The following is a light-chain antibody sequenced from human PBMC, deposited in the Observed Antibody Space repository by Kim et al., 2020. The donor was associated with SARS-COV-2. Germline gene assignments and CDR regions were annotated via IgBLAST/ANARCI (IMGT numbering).Light chain of an antibody. V-gene: IGLV2-23*01. Sequence: GQSTTISCPGTSSDVGSDNLVSWYQQHPGKAPKLMIFEGSKRPSGVFNRFFGSKSGNTASLTISGLQAEDEADYYCCSYAGSSTWVFGGGTQLTVL. CDR2: EGS. CDR1: SSDVGSDNL. CDR3: CSYAGSSTWV. J-gene: IGLJ3*02.